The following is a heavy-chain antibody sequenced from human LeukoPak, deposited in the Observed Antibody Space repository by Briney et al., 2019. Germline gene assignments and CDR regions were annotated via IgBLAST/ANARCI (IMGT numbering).Heavy chain of an antibody. CDR3: ARGHTQSLAAADPFDY. D-gene: IGHD6-13*01. CDR2: IYYSGST. CDR1: GGSISSSSYY. Sequence: SETLSLTCTVSGGSISSSSYYWGWIRQPPGKGLEWIGSIYYSGSTYYNPSLKSRVTISVDTSKNQFSLKLSSVTAADTAVYYCARGHTQSLAAADPFDYWGQGTLVTVSS. J-gene: IGHJ4*02. V-gene: IGHV4-39*01.